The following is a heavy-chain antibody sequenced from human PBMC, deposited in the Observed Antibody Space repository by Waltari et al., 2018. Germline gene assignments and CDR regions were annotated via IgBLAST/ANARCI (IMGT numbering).Heavy chain of an antibody. Sequence: QLQLQESGPGLVKPSETLSLTCTVSGGSISSSSYYWGWIRQPPGKGLEWIGSIYYSGSTYYNPSLKSRVTISVDTSKNQFSLKLSSVTAANTAVYYCARPRRDLGEHYYYYMDVWGKGTTATVSS. J-gene: IGHJ6*03. D-gene: IGHD3-16*01. V-gene: IGHV4-39*01. CDR3: ARPRRDLGEHYYYYMDV. CDR2: IYYSGST. CDR1: GGSISSSSYY.